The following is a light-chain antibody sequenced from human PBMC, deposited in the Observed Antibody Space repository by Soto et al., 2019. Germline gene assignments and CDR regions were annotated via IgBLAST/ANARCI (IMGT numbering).Light chain of an antibody. CDR2: RSN. J-gene: IGLJ3*02. CDR1: SSNIGSNY. CDR3: AAWDDSLSGRL. Sequence: QSVLTQPPSASGTPGQRVTISCSGSSSNIGSNYVSWYQQLPGTAPKLLIYRSNQRPSGVPDRFSGSKSGTSASLAISGLRSEDEADYYCAAWDDSLSGRLFGGGTKVTVL. V-gene: IGLV1-47*01.